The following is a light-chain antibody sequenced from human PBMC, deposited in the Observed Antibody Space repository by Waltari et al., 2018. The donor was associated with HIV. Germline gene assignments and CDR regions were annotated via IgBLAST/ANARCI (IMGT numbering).Light chain of an antibody. Sequence: QSVLTQPPSASGTPGQRVTIPCSGSSSTIGSNYVYWFQQLPGTIPRLLIYKNDQRPSGVPDRFSGSKSGTSASLAISGLRSEDEADYSCVAWDDSLSGLLFGGGTKLTVL. J-gene: IGLJ3*02. V-gene: IGLV1-47*01. CDR2: KND. CDR3: VAWDDSLSGLL. CDR1: SSTIGSNY.